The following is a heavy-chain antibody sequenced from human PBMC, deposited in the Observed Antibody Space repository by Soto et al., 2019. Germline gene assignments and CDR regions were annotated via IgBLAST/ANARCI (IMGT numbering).Heavy chain of an antibody. CDR1: GFTFSNYA. D-gene: IGHD4-4*01. CDR3: ARPLSSNYAGGTDY. Sequence: VHLVESGGGVVQPGRSLRLSCAASGFTFSNYAIHWVRQAPGKGLEWVAVISYDGSNKFYADSVKGRFTISRDNSKNTLYLQMNSLRADDTAVYYCARPLSSNYAGGTDYWGQGTLVTVSS. V-gene: IGHV3-30-3*01. J-gene: IGHJ4*02. CDR2: ISYDGSNK.